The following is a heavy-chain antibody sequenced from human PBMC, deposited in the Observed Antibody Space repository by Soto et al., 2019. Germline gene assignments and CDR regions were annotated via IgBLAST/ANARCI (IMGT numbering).Heavy chain of an antibody. Sequence: GGSLRLSCAASGVTFSTYTLSWVRQAPGKGLEWVSAISGGGDTTSYADSVKGRFTVSRDGSKNTLYLQMSSLKTEDTAVYYCTTDSYFTLKLVRFDYWGPGTLVTVSS. CDR2: ISGGGDTT. CDR3: TTDSYFTLKLVRFDY. CDR1: GVTFSTYT. J-gene: IGHJ4*01. V-gene: IGHV3-23*01. D-gene: IGHD3-22*01.